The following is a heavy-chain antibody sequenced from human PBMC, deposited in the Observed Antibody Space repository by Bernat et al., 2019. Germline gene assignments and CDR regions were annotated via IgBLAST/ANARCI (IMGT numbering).Heavy chain of an antibody. Sequence: QVQLQESGPGLVKPSGTLSLTCAVSGGSISSSNWWSWVRQPPGKGLEWIGEIYHSGRTNYNPSLKSRVTISVDKSKNQFSLKLSSVTAADTAVYYCARVGMSGYSYGYAFYYYYGMDVWGQGTTVTVSS. V-gene: IGHV4-4*02. J-gene: IGHJ6*02. D-gene: IGHD5-18*01. CDR2: IYHSGRT. CDR3: ARVGMSGYSYGYAFYYYYGMDV. CDR1: GGSISSSNW.